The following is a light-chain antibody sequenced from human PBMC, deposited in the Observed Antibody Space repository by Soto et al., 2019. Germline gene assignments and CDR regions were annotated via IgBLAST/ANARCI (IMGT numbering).Light chain of an antibody. CDR2: GAS. CDR3: QQYGSSRPYT. Sequence: EIVLTQSPGTLSLSPGERATISCRASQSVSSNYLAWYQQKPGQAPRLLIYGASSRATGIPDRFSGSGSGTDFTLTISRLEPEDFAVYHCQQYGSSRPYTFGQGTKLEIK. CDR1: QSVSSNY. J-gene: IGKJ2*01. V-gene: IGKV3-20*01.